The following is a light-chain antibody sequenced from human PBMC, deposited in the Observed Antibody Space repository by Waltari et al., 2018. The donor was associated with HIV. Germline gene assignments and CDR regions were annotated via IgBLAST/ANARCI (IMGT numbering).Light chain of an antibody. Sequence: SALTQPPSASGSPGQSVTISCTGSSSDIGGYDFVSWFQQHPGKAPKLVIYEVYKRPSGVPDRFSGSKSGNTASLTVSGLQAEDEAYYHCSSYAGNYNLVFGGGTKLTVL. CDR1: SSDIGGYDF. CDR3: SSYAGNYNLV. V-gene: IGLV2-8*01. CDR2: EVY. J-gene: IGLJ3*02.